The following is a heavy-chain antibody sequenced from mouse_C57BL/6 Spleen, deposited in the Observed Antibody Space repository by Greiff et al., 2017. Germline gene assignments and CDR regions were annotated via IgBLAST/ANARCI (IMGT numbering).Heavy chain of an antibody. Sequence: EVQGVESGGGLVKPGGSLKLSCAASGFTFSSYAMSWVRQTPEKRLEWVATISDGGSYTYYPDNVKGRFTISRDNAKNNLYLQMSHLKSEDTAMYYCARDTVVATNDYYAMDYWGQGTSVTVSS. J-gene: IGHJ4*01. V-gene: IGHV5-4*01. CDR2: ISDGGSYT. CDR3: ARDTVVATNDYYAMDY. D-gene: IGHD1-1*01. CDR1: GFTFSSYA.